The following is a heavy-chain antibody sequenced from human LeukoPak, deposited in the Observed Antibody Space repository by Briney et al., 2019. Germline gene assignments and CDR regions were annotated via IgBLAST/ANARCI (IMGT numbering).Heavy chain of an antibody. CDR1: GFTISSYS. CDR3: ARGLWFGDDDNWFDP. D-gene: IGHD3-10*01. V-gene: IGHV3-48*01. Sequence: GGSLRLSCAASGFTISSYSMNWVRQAPGKGLEWVSYISRSSDNIYYADSVKGRFTISRDNAKNSLYLQMNSLRAEDTAVYYCARGLWFGDDDNWFDPWGQGTLVTVSS. J-gene: IGHJ5*02. CDR2: ISRSSDNI.